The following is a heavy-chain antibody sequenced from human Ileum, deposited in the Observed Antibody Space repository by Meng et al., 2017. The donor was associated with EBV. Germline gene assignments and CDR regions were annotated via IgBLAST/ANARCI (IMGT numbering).Heavy chain of an antibody. J-gene: IGHJ4*02. V-gene: IGHV4-59*08. CDR2: ISYSGST. CDR1: GGSVSSDY. CDR3: ARGGWSLDY. D-gene: IGHD2-15*01. Sequence: VPWPASGPGRVKPSAPLSLTCTVSGGSVSSDYWSWIRQPPGKGLEWIGYISYSGSTNYHPSLKSRVTISVDTSKNQFSLNLSSVTAADTAVYYCARGGWSLDYWGQGTLVTVSS.